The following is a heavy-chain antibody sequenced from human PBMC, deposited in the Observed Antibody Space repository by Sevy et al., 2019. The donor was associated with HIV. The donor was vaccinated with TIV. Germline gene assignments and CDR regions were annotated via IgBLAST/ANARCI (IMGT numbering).Heavy chain of an antibody. V-gene: IGHV4-30-4*01. CDR1: GGSISSGDYY. CDR2: IYYSGST. J-gene: IGHJ5*02. Sequence: SETLSLTCTVSGGSISSGDYYWSWIRQPPGKGLEWIGYIYYSGSTYYNPSLKSRVTISVDTSKNQFSLKLSSVTAADTAVYYCARARGEYCSGGSCQNWFDPWGQGTLVTVSS. CDR3: ARARGEYCSGGSCQNWFDP. D-gene: IGHD2-15*01.